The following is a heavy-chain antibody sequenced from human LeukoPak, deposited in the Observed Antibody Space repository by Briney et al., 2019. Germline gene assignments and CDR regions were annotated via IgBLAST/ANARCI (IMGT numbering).Heavy chain of an antibody. CDR3: AKANWGSGY. D-gene: IGHD7-27*01. CDR2: ITVSGGST. CDR1: GFIFNNYW. Sequence: GGSLRLSCAASGFIFNNYWMNWVRQAPGKGLEWVSTITVSGGSTYYADSVKGRFTISRDNSKNTLDLQMNSLRAEDTAVYYCAKANWGSGYWGQGTLVTVSS. V-gene: IGHV3-23*01. J-gene: IGHJ4*02.